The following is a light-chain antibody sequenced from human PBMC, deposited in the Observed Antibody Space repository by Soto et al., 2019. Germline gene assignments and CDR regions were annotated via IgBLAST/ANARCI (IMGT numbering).Light chain of an antibody. CDR1: QSISSW. Sequence: DIQMTQYPSTLSASVGDRVTITCRASQSISSWLAWYQQKSGKAPKLLIYDASSLESGVPSRFSGSGSGTEFTLTISSLQPDDFGTYYCQEYNSYWTFGQGTKVDIK. J-gene: IGKJ1*01. CDR2: DAS. CDR3: QEYNSYWT. V-gene: IGKV1-5*01.